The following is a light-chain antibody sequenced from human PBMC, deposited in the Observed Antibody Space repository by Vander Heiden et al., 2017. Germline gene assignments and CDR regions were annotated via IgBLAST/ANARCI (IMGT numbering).Light chain of an antibody. CDR2: AAS. CDR1: QTISSHY. Sequence: DIQMTQSPSSLSASVGDRVTITCRASQTISSHYLDWYQQKPGKAPNLLIYAASSLQSGVPSRFSGSGSGTEFTLSISSLQPEDFATYCCQQSRSVPRTFGQGTKVEMK. V-gene: IGKV1-39*01. J-gene: IGKJ1*01. CDR3: QQSRSVPRT.